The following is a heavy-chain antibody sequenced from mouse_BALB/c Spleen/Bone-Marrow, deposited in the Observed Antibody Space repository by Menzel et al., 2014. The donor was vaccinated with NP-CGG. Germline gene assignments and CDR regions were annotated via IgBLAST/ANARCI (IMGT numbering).Heavy chain of an antibody. Sequence: QVQLQQSGAELARPGTSVKVSCKASGYAFTNYLIERVKQRPGQGLEWIGVINPGSRSTNYNEKFKGKATLTADKSSSTAYMQLSSLTSVVTAVYSRARRTTEVAPFDYWGQGTTLTASS. J-gene: IGHJ2*01. D-gene: IGHD1-1*01. CDR2: INPGSRST. CDR3: ARRTTEVAPFDY. V-gene: IGHV1-54*01. CDR1: GYAFTNYL.